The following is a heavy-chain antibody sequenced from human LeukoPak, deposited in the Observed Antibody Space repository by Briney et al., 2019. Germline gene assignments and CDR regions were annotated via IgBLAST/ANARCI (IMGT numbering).Heavy chain of an antibody. V-gene: IGHV1-2*02. J-gene: IGHJ4*02. Sequence: ASVKVSCKASGYTFSGYYMHWVRQAPGQGLEWMGWINPNSGDTNYAQKFQGRVTMTRDTSISTAYMELSRLRSDDTAVYYCARYYYDSSGPGVYYFAYWGQGTLVTVSS. CDR2: INPNSGDT. D-gene: IGHD3-22*01. CDR1: GYTFSGYY. CDR3: ARYYYDSSGPGVYYFAY.